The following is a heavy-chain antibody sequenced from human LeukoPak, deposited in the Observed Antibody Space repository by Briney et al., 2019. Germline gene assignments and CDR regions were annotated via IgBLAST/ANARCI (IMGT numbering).Heavy chain of an antibody. D-gene: IGHD1-26*01. Sequence: GRSLRLSCAASGFIVNSNYMNWVRQAPGKGLEWVSVLYSDDTTYYADSVKGRFTISRDNSKNTLYLQMNNLRAEDTAVYYCARGGGYYAIDYWGQGTLVTVSS. CDR1: GFIVNSNY. CDR2: LYSDDTT. J-gene: IGHJ4*02. CDR3: ARGGGYYAIDY. V-gene: IGHV3-53*01.